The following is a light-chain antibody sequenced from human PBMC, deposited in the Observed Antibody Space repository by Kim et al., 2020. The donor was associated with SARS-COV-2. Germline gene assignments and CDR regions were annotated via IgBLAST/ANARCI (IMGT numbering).Light chain of an antibody. CDR3: QAWDSSTGV. J-gene: IGLJ3*02. Sequence: VSPGQTARITCSGDKLGDKYACWYQQKPGQSPVLVIYQDSKRPSGIPERFSGSNSGKTATLTISGTQAMDEADYYCQAWDSSTGVFGGGTQLTVL. V-gene: IGLV3-1*01. CDR1: KLGDKY. CDR2: QDS.